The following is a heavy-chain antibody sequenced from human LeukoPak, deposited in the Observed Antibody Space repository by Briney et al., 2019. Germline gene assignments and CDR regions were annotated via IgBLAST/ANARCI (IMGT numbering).Heavy chain of an antibody. CDR1: GFTFSSYW. V-gene: IGHV3-74*01. CDR2: INSDGSTT. J-gene: IGHJ4*02. D-gene: IGHD3-16*01. CDR3: ARGNYGPDY. Sequence: GGSLRLSCAASGFTFSSYWMYWVRQAPGKGLVWVSHINSDGSTTNYADSVKGRFTVSRDNAKNTLFLQMNSLRAEDTAVYYCARGNYGPDYWGQGTLVTVSS.